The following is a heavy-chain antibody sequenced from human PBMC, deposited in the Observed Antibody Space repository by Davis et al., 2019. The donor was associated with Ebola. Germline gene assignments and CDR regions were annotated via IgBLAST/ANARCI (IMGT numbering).Heavy chain of an antibody. CDR1: GFTFSSYS. D-gene: IGHD2-2*01. Sequence: GESLKISCAASGFTFSSYSMNWVRQAPGKGLEWVSYISSSSSTIYYADSVKGRFTISRDNAKNSLYLQMNSLRVEDTAVYYCAKDRGCFSISCYRDWFDPWGQGTLVTVSS. CDR2: ISSSSSTI. CDR3: AKDRGCFSISCYRDWFDP. J-gene: IGHJ5*02. V-gene: IGHV3-48*01.